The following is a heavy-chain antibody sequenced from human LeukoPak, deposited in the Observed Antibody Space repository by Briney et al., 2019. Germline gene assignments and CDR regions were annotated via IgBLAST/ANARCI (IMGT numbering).Heavy chain of an antibody. V-gene: IGHV3-30*04. Sequence: GGSLRLSCAVSGFAFRTHVIHWVRQAPGKGLEWVAVISNDERTIFYADSVKGRFTISRDNSKSTLYLQMNSLRAEDAAVYYCVREAYYASGSPPTYYFDSWGQGTLVTVSS. CDR1: GFAFRTHV. J-gene: IGHJ4*02. D-gene: IGHD3-16*01. CDR2: ISNDERTI. CDR3: VREAYYASGSPPTYYFDS.